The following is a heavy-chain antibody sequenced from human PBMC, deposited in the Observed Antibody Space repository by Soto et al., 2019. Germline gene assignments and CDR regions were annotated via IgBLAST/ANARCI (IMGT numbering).Heavy chain of an antibody. D-gene: IGHD3-3*01. J-gene: IGHJ4*02. CDR1: GGSISSGGYY. V-gene: IGHV4-31*03. CDR3: ARSGGFLEWLSFDY. Sequence: SETLSLTCTVSGGSISSGGYYWSWIRQHPGKGLEWIGYIYYSGSTYYNPSLKSRVTISVDTSKNQFSLKLSSVTAADTAVYYCARSGGFLEWLSFDYWGQGTLVTVSS. CDR2: IYYSGST.